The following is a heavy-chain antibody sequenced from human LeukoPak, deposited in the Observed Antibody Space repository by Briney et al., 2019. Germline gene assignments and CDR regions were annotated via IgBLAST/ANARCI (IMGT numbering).Heavy chain of an antibody. D-gene: IGHD3-16*01. CDR1: GYTFTGYY. V-gene: IGHV1-2*02. CDR3: ASAGNSHYDYVWGSFDY. J-gene: IGHJ4*02. Sequence: ASVTVSCKASGYTFTGYYMHWVRQAPGQGLEWMGWINPNSGGTNYAQKFQGRVTMTRDTSISTAYMELSRLRSDDTAVYYCASAGNSHYDYVWGSFDYWGQGTLVTVSS. CDR2: INPNSGGT.